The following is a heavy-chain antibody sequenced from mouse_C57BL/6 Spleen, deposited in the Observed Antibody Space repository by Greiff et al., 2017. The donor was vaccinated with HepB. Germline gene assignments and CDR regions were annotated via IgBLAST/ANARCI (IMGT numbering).Heavy chain of an antibody. J-gene: IGHJ3*01. CDR1: GYTFTSYW. CDR2: INPSSGYT. V-gene: IGHV1-7*01. CDR3: ARGTVTPGFAY. Sequence: QVQLQQSGAELAKPGASVKLSCKASGYTFTSYWMHWVKQRPGQGLEWIGHINPSSGYTKYNQKFKDKATLTADKSSSTAYMQLSSLTDEDSAVYYCARGTVTPGFAYWGQGTLVTVSA. D-gene: IGHD4-1*01.